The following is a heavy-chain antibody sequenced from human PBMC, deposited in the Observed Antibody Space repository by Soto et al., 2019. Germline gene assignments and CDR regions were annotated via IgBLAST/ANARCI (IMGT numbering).Heavy chain of an antibody. CDR2: IRSKAYGGTT. D-gene: IGHD5-12*01. V-gene: IGHV3-49*03. CDR1: GFTVDDYA. Sequence: GGSTRISCTASGFTVDDYAMSWFRQDPGKGLEWVGFIRSKAYGGTTEYAASVKGRFTISRDDSKSIAYLQMNSLKTEDTAVYYCTSNPPDIVATIPSYWGQGTLVTVSS. J-gene: IGHJ4*02. CDR3: TSNPPDIVATIPSY.